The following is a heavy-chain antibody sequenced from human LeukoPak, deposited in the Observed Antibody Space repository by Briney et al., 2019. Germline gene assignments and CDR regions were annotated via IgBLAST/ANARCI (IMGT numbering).Heavy chain of an antibody. CDR1: GFTFSSYG. CDR3: ARGLQQQLGWFDP. CDR2: ISYDGSNK. V-gene: IGHV3-30*03. J-gene: IGHJ5*02. Sequence: GRSLRLSCAASGFTFSSYGMHWVRQAPGKGLEWVAVISYDGSNKYYADSVKGRFTISRDNSKNTLYLQMSSLRPDDTAVYYCARGLQQQLGWFDPWGQGTLVTVSS. D-gene: IGHD6-13*01.